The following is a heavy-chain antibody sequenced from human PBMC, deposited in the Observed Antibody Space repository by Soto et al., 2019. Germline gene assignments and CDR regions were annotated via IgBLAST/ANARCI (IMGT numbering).Heavy chain of an antibody. J-gene: IGHJ5*02. V-gene: IGHV5-51*01. D-gene: IGHD3-10*01. Sequence: PGESLKISCKGSGYSFTSYWIGWVRQMPGKGLEWMGIIYPGDSDTRYSPSFQGQVTISADKSISTAYLQWSSLKASDTAMYYCARVLTMVRGVVYNWFDPWGQGTLVTVSS. CDR1: GYSFTSYW. CDR2: IYPGDSDT. CDR3: ARVLTMVRGVVYNWFDP.